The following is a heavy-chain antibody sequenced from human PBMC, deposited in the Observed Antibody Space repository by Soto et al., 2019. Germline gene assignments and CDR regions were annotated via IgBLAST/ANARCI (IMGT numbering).Heavy chain of an antibody. CDR1: GGSISRGDYS. Sequence: QLQLQESGSGLVKPSQTLSLTCGVSGGSISRGDYSWSWIRQPPGKGLEWIGFIYQSGTTYYNPCLKSRVTRSVEKSTIQFPLKLPSVTDADTAVYDWARSLLVIAAAGYQWFGPWGHGTLVAVSS. J-gene: IGHJ5*02. CDR2: IYQSGTT. CDR3: ARSLLVIAAAGYQWFGP. D-gene: IGHD6-13*01. V-gene: IGHV4-30-2*01.